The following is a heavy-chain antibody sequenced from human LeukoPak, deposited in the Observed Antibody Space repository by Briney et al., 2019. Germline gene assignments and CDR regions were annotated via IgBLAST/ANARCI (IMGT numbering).Heavy chain of an antibody. CDR1: GGSFSGYY. D-gene: IGHD6-19*01. CDR3: ARVKRSVAGFFDY. V-gene: IGHV4-34*01. Sequence: SETLSLTCAVNGGSFSGYYWNWIRQPPGKRLEWIGEINHTGNTNYNPSLKRRVTISVDTSKNQFSLKVSSMTAADTAVYYCARVKRSVAGFFDYWGQGILVTVSS. CDR2: INHTGNT. J-gene: IGHJ4*02.